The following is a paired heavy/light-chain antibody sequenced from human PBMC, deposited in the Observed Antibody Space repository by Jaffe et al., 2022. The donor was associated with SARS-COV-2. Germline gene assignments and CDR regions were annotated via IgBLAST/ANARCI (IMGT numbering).Heavy chain of an antibody. V-gene: IGHV1-69*01. CDR1: GGTFSSYA. CDR2: IIPIFGTA. CDR3: ASAYGGNSGTSYYYYGMDV. D-gene: IGHD4-17*01. Sequence: QVQLVQSGAEVKKPGSSVKVSCKASGGTFSSYAISWVRQAPGQGLEWMGGIIPIFGTANYAQKFQGRVTITADESTSTAYMELSSLRSEDTAVYYCASAYGGNSGTSYYYYGMDVWGQGTTVTVSS. J-gene: IGHJ6*02.
Light chain of an antibody. CDR2: RDS. CDR3: QVWDSSTAV. J-gene: IGLJ2*01. V-gene: IGLV3-9*01. CDR1: NIGSKN. Sequence: SYELTQPLSVSVALGQTARITCGGNNIGSKNVHWYQQKPGQAPVLVIYRDSNRPSGIPERFSGSNSGNTATLTISRAQAGDEADYYCQVWDSSTAVFGGGTKLTVL.